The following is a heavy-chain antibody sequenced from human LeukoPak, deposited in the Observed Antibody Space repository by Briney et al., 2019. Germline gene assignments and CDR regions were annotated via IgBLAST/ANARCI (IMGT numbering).Heavy chain of an antibody. V-gene: IGHV3-21*01. CDR3: ARGSGVGSYRPFDY. J-gene: IGHJ4*02. CDR2: ISGPDTFS. Sequence: PGGSLRLSCAASGFTFSSHGMNWVRQAPGKGLEWVASISGPDTFSYYAASVQGRFTISRDNARDSLFLQMNSLRDDDTAVYFCARGSGVGSYRPFDYWGQGSLVTVSS. D-gene: IGHD3-10*01. CDR1: GFTFSSHG.